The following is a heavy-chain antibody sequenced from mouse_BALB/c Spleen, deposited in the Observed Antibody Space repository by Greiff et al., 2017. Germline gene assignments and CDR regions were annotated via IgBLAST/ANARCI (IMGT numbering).Heavy chain of an antibody. D-gene: IGHD2-1*01. J-gene: IGHJ3*01. CDR3: ARNHYGRPWFAY. CDR2: ISYDGSN. V-gene: IGHV3-6*02. CDR1: GYSITSGYY. Sequence: VQLKESGPGLVKPSQSLSLTCSVTGYSITSGYYWNWIRQFPGNKLEWMGYISYDGSNNYNPSLKNRISITRDTSKNQFFLKLNSVTTEDTATYYCARNHYGRPWFAYWGQGTLVTVSA.